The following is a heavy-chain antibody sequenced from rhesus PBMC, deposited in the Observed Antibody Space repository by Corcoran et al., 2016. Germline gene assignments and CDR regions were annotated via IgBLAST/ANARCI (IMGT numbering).Heavy chain of an antibody. D-gene: IGHD5-24*01. J-gene: IGHJ4*01. CDR3: ARERGTEYFDY. Sequence: QVKLQESGPGLVKPLETLSLTCAVSGGSISGGYYYWSWIRQPPGKGLEWIGGMQRINGKTSYNPYLKSRVTISKDTPRNQFSLKLSSVTAAETAVYYCARERGTEYFDYWGQGVLVTVSS. V-gene: IGHV4S12*01. CDR2: MQRINGKT. CDR1: GGSISGGYYY.